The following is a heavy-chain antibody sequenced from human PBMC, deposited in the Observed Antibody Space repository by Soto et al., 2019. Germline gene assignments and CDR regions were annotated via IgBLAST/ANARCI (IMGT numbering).Heavy chain of an antibody. CDR3: AKGRGGSGSLTPRVDF. V-gene: IGHV3-23*01. Sequence: EVQLLESGGGLVQPGGSLRLSCAASGFTCNNYAMTWVRQAPGKGPEWVSAISGGGDTTSYADSVKGRFTVSRDGSKNTLYLQMSSLRAEDTALYYCAKGRGGSGSLTPRVDFWGQGTLVTVSS. CDR2: ISGGGDTT. CDR1: GFTCNNYA. J-gene: IGHJ4*02. D-gene: IGHD3-10*01.